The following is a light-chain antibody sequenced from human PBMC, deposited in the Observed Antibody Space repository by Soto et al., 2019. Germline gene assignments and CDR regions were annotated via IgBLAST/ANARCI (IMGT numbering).Light chain of an antibody. J-gene: IGLJ2*01. Sequence: HSVLTQPASVSGSPGQSITMSCTGTSSDVGGYNYVSWYQQHPGKAPKLMIYDVTNRPSGVSNRFSGSKFGNTASLTISGLQAEDEADYYCSSYTRSVTVVFGGGTKLTVL. CDR2: DVT. V-gene: IGLV2-14*03. CDR3: SSYTRSVTVV. CDR1: SSDVGGYNY.